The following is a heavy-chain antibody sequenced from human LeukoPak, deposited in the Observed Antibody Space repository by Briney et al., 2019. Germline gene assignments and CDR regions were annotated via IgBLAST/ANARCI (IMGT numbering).Heavy chain of an antibody. CDR3: ARAPRPPPPLRIVGATSPH. V-gene: IGHV4-34*01. J-gene: IGHJ4*02. CDR1: GGSFSGYY. CDR2: INHSGRT. D-gene: IGHD1-26*01. Sequence: SETLSLTCAVYGGSFSGYYWSWIRQPPGKGLEWIGEINHSGRTNYNPSLKSRVTISVDTSKNQFSLKLSSVTAGDTAGYYCARAPRPPPPLRIVGATSPHWAQGTLVTVPS.